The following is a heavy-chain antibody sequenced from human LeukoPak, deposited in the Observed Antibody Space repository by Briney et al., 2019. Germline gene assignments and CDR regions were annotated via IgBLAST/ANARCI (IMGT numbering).Heavy chain of an antibody. J-gene: IGHJ4*02. Sequence: GGSLRLSCAASGFTFSDYYMGWIRQAPGKGLEWVSYISGSGSTIYYADSVKGRFTISRDNAKNTLYLQMNSLRAEDTAVYYCAKSQDRYSGSYHPNPFDYWGQGTLVTVSS. CDR1: GFTFSDYY. CDR3: AKSQDRYSGSYHPNPFDY. V-gene: IGHV3-11*01. CDR2: ISGSGSTI. D-gene: IGHD1-26*01.